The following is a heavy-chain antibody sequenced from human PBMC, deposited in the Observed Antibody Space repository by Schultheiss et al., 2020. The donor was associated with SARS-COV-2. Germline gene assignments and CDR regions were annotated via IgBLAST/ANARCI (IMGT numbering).Heavy chain of an antibody. Sequence: GESLKISCAASGFTFSSYSMNWVRQAPGKGLEWVSSISSSSSYIYYADSVKGRFSISRDNAKNSVYLQMNSLGAEDTALYYCVREDAKSRFDSWGQGALVTVSS. CDR1: GFTFSSYS. CDR3: VREDAKSRFDS. V-gene: IGHV3-21*01. CDR2: ISSSSSYI. J-gene: IGHJ4*02. D-gene: IGHD2-2*01.